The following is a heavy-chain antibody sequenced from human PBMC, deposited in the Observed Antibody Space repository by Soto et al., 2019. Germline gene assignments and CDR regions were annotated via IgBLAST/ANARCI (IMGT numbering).Heavy chain of an antibody. D-gene: IGHD1-1*01. CDR2: IYYSGST. J-gene: IGHJ5*02. CDR3: ARSSWNANTNWFGP. Sequence: SETLSLTCTVSGGSISSYYWSWIRQPPGKGLEWIGYIYYSGSTNYNPSLKSRVTISVDTSKNQFSLKLSSVTAADTAVYYCARSSWNANTNWFGPWGQGTLVTVSS. V-gene: IGHV4-59*01. CDR1: GGSISSYY.